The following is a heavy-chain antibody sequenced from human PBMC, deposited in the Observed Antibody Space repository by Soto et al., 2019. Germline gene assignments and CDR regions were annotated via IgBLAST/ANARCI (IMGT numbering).Heavy chain of an antibody. V-gene: IGHV5-10-1*01. J-gene: IGHJ4*02. D-gene: IGHD3-9*01. Sequence: ESLKISDKGSGYSFTSYWISWVRQIPGKVLEWMGRIDPSDSYTNYSPSFQGHVTISADKSISTAYLQWSSLKASDTAMYYCARHGHYDILTGYSHPYYFDYWGQGTLVTVSS. CDR1: GYSFTSYW. CDR2: IDPSDSYT. CDR3: ARHGHYDILTGYSHPYYFDY.